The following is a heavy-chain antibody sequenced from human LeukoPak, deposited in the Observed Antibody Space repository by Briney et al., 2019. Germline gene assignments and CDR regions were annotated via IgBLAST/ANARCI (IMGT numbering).Heavy chain of an antibody. Sequence: ASVKVSCKASGYTFTSYDINWVRQATGQGLEWMGWMNPNSGNTGYAQKFQGRVTITRNTSISTAYMELSGLRSEDTAVYYCARNRMKTWFDPWGQGTLVTVSS. V-gene: IGHV1-8*03. CDR1: GYTFTSYD. D-gene: IGHD2-8*01. J-gene: IGHJ5*02. CDR2: MNPNSGNT. CDR3: ARNRMKTWFDP.